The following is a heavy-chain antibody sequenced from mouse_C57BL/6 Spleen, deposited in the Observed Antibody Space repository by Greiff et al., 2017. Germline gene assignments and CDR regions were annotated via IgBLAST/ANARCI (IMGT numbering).Heavy chain of an antibody. CDR1: GYTFTGYW. Sequence: QVQLKQSGAELMKPGASVKLSCKATGYTFTGYWIEWVKQRPGHGLEWIGEILPGSGSTNYNEQFKGKATFTVDTSSNTAYMQLSSRTTEDSAVYYCASGWSTAQAPFAYWGQGTLVTVSA. D-gene: IGHD3-2*02. V-gene: IGHV1-9*01. CDR3: ASGWSTAQAPFAY. CDR2: ILPGSGST. J-gene: IGHJ3*01.